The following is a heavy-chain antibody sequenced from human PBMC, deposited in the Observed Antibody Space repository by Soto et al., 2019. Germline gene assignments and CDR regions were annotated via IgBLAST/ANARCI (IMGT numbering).Heavy chain of an antibody. CDR2: IYYSGST. D-gene: IGHD3-10*01. J-gene: IGHJ4*02. Sequence: PSETLSLTCTVSGGSISSYYWSWIRQPPGKGLEWIGYIYYSGSTNYNPSLKSRVTISVDTSKNQFSLKLSSVTAADTAVYYCGREMVGGVIMGVVAYGGQGTLVPVSS. V-gene: IGHV4-59*01. CDR1: GGSISSYY. CDR3: GREMVGGVIMGVVAY.